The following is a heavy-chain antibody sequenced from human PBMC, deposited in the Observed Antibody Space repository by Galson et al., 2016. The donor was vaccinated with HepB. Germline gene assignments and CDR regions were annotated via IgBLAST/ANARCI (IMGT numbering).Heavy chain of an antibody. J-gene: IGHJ4*02. CDR2: ISYDGRT. CDR1: GGSISSSF. Sequence: ETLSLTCTVSGGSISSSFWTWIRQPPGKPLEWIGYISYDGRTNYNPSLNSRVTISADTSNNQFSLRLTSMTAADTAVYYCASRPGGASVYYGVFDYWAQGALVTVSS. V-gene: IGHV4-59*12. D-gene: IGHD2-8*02. CDR3: ASRPGGASVYYGVFDY.